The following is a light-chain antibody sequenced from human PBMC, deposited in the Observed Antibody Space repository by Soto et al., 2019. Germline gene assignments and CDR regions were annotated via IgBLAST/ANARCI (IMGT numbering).Light chain of an antibody. CDR1: QSISSY. J-gene: IGKJ2*01. V-gene: IGKV1-39*01. CDR2: AAS. CDR3: QQSYSTPLYT. Sequence: DIQMTQSPSSLSASVGARVTITCRASQSISSYLNWYQQKPGKAPKLLIYAASSLQSGVPSRFSGSGSGTDFTLTISSLQPEDFAIYYCQQSYSTPLYTVGQGTKLDIK.